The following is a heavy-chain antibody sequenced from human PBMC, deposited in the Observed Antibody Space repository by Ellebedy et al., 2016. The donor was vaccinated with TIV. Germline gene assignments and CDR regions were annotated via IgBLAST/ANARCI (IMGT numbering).Heavy chain of an antibody. CDR1: GFTFSNYA. Sequence: GESLKISCAASGFTFSNYAMNWVRQAPGKGLEWVSVISGSGASTYYADSVKGQFTISRDNSKNTVDLQMNSLRVEDTAVYYCAREQGYSSSWLTDWGQGALVTVSS. CDR3: AREQGYSSSWLTD. V-gene: IGHV3-23*01. J-gene: IGHJ4*02. CDR2: ISGSGAST. D-gene: IGHD6-13*01.